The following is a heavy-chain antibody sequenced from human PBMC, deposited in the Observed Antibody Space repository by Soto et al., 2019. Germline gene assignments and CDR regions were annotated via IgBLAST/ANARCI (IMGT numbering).Heavy chain of an antibody. Sequence: GGSLRLSCAASGFTFSSYGMHWVRQAPGKGLEWVAVIWYDGSNKYYADSVKGRFTISRDNSKNTLYPQMNSLRAEDTAVYYCARDALSYCSSTSCPPDAFDIWGQGTMVTVSS. D-gene: IGHD2-2*01. CDR3: ARDALSYCSSTSCPPDAFDI. J-gene: IGHJ3*02. V-gene: IGHV3-33*01. CDR2: IWYDGSNK. CDR1: GFTFSSYG.